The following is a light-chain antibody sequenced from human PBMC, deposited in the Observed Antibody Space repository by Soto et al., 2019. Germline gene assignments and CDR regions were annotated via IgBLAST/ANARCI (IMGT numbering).Light chain of an antibody. V-gene: IGKV3-20*01. J-gene: IGKJ1*01. CDR3: QQYAASPRT. CDR1: QSVANTY. Sequence: EIVLTQSPGTLSLSPGERATLSCRASQSVANTYLAWYQHKAGQSPRLLIYGASSRAPGIPDRFSGSGSGTDFTLTISRLEPEDFAVYYCQQYAASPRTFGQGTKVEVK. CDR2: GAS.